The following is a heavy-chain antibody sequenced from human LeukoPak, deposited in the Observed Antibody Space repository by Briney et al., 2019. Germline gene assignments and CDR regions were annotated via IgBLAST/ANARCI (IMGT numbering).Heavy chain of an antibody. CDR3: ARERITMVRGTQYNWFDP. Sequence: GASVKVSCKASGYTFTSYYMHWVRQAPGQGLEWMGIISPSGGSTSYAQKFQGRVTMTRDTSTSTVYMELSSLRSEDTAVCYCARERITMVRGTQYNWFDPWGQGTLVTVSS. D-gene: IGHD3-10*01. J-gene: IGHJ5*02. CDR2: ISPSGGST. CDR1: GYTFTSYY. V-gene: IGHV1-46*01.